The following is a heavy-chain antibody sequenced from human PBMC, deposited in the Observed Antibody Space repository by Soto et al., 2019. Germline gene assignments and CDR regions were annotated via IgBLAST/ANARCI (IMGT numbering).Heavy chain of an antibody. V-gene: IGHV3-74*01. Sequence: EVQLVESGGDLVQPGGSLRLSCAASGFTFSSYWMHWVRQVPGKGLVWVSRISSDGSSTNYADSVRGRFIISRDNAKNTLYLQVNSLRVDDTAVYYCARGTVRDHDFGDHWGQGTLVAVSS. D-gene: IGHD4-17*01. CDR3: ARGTVRDHDFGDH. CDR2: ISSDGSST. CDR1: GFTFSSYW. J-gene: IGHJ4*02.